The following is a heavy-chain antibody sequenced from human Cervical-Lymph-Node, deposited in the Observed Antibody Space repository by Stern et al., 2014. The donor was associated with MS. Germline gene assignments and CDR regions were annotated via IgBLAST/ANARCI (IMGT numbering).Heavy chain of an antibody. CDR1: GFTFDDFA. V-gene: IGHV3-9*01. J-gene: IGHJ3*02. D-gene: IGHD6-13*01. Sequence: EVQLVESGGGLVQPGRSLRLSCAASGFTFDDFAMHWVRQAPGKGLEWVSGISWNSDSIGYVDSVKGRFTISRDNAKNSLYLQMNSLRAEDTALYYCTKDGSSSWTGDAFDIGGQGTRVTVSS. CDR2: ISWNSDSI. CDR3: TKDGSSSWTGDAFDI.